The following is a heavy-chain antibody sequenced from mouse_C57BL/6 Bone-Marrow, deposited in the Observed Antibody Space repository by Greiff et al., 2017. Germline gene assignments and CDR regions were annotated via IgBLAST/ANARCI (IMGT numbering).Heavy chain of an antibody. J-gene: IGHJ2*01. CDR1: GFNIKDDY. Sequence: VQLQQSGAELVRPGASVKLSCTASGFNIKDDYMHWVKQRPEQGLEWIGWIDPENGDTEYASKFQGKATITADPSSNTAYLQLSSLTSEDTAVYYCTTFPFITTVEGYYFDYWGQGTTLTVSS. CDR3: TTFPFITTVEGYYFDY. D-gene: IGHD1-1*01. CDR2: IDPENGDT. V-gene: IGHV14-4*01.